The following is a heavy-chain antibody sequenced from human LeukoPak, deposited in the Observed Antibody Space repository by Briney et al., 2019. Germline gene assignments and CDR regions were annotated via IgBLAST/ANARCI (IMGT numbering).Heavy chain of an antibody. CDR2: INAGNGNT. CDR3: ARAVKYRSGPLTDLLPYSFDS. V-gene: IGHV1-3*03. CDR1: GYTFISYG. J-gene: IGHJ4*02. Sequence: ASVKVSCKASGYTFISYGISWVRQAPGQGLEWMGWINAGNGNTKYSQEFQGRVTISRDTSASTAYMELSSLRSEDMAVYYCARAVKYRSGPLTDLLPYSFDSWGQGTLVTVSS. D-gene: IGHD6-19*01.